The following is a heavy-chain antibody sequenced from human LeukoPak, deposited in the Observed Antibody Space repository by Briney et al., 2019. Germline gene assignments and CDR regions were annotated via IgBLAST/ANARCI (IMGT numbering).Heavy chain of an antibody. CDR2: IHSSGST. J-gene: IGHJ4*02. CDR1: GGSISRYY. D-gene: IGHD3-22*01. V-gene: IGHV4-59*08. CDR3: ASDSSGVYHPFY. Sequence: SETLSLTYTVSGGSISRYYWTWIRQPPGKGLEWIGFIHSSGSTNYSPSLKSRVTISVDTSKNQFSLRLTSVTAADTAVYYCASDSSGVYHPFYWGQGTLVTVSS.